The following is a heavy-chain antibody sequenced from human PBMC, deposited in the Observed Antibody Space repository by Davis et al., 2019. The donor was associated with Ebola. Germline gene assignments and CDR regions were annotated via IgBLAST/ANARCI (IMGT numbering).Heavy chain of an antibody. J-gene: IGHJ6*02. D-gene: IGHD2-2*02. V-gene: IGHV3-23*01. CDR3: ARLDCTSASCYTGNFYYYYGVNV. CDR1: GFTFSSYA. Sequence: GESLKISCAASGFTFSSYAMSWVRQTPGKGLEWVSAVGGSGSGTHYADSVRGRFTISRDNSKNTLFLQMDNLRAEDAAMYYCARLDCTSASCYTGNFYYYYGVNVWGQGTTVTVSS. CDR2: VGGSGSGT.